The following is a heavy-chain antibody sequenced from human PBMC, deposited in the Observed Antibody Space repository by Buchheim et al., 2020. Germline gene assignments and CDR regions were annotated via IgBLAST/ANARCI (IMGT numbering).Heavy chain of an antibody. CDR2: INHSGST. D-gene: IGHD6-19*01. J-gene: IGHJ5*02. Sequence: QVQLQQWGAGLLKPSETLSLTCAVYGGSFSGYYWSWIRQPPGKGLEWIGEINHSGSTNYNPSLKSRVTISVDTSKTQFSLKLSSVTAADTAVYYCARGSGWYSNGGFDPWGQGTL. CDR1: GGSFSGYY. V-gene: IGHV4-34*01. CDR3: ARGSGWYSNGGFDP.